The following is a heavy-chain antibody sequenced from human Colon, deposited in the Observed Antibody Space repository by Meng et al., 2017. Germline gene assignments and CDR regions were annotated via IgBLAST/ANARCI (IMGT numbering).Heavy chain of an antibody. CDR2: IYHSGRT. CDR1: GGSIRNAQW. Sequence: QVPVQESGPGLVKPSGTLSLTCDVSGGSIRNAQWWSWVRQAPGKGLEWIGEIYHSGRTNYNPSVKSRVSMSVDKSQNHFSLRLSSVTAADTAVHYCARSPYSGSALPFFDYWGQGSLVTVSS. D-gene: IGHD1-26*01. CDR3: ARSPYSGSALPFFDY. V-gene: IGHV4-4*02. J-gene: IGHJ4*02.